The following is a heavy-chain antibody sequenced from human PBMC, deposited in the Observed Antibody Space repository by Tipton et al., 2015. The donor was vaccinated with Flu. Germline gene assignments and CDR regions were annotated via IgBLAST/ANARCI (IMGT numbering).Heavy chain of an antibody. D-gene: IGHD6-19*01. Sequence: SLRLSCAASGFTFSGSAMHWVRQASGKGLEWVGRIRSKANSYATAYAASVKGRFTISRDDSKNTAYLQMNSLKTEDTAVYYCTRRHSSGSFDYWGQGTLVTVSS. J-gene: IGHJ4*02. V-gene: IGHV3-73*01. CDR1: GFTFSGSA. CDR2: IRSKANSYAT. CDR3: TRRHSSGSFDY.